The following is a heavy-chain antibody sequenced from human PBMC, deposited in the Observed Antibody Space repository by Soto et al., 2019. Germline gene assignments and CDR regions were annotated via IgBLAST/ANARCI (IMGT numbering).Heavy chain of an antibody. CDR1: GFAFSGYA. J-gene: IGHJ4*02. Sequence: EVQMLQTGGGLVQPGGSLRLSCEASGFAFSGYAMSWVRQAPGRGLEWVSAISTTGDRTYYADPVKGRFTISRDNSKNTPYLEMHRLRGEETAVYYCAEDLRRDDPGRGYWGQGGLVTGSS. V-gene: IGHV3-23*01. D-gene: IGHD3-10*01. CDR2: ISTTGDRT. CDR3: AEDLRRDDPGRGY.